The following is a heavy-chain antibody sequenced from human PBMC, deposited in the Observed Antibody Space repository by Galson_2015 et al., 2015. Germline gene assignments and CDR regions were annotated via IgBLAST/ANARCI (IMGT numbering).Heavy chain of an antibody. V-gene: IGHV3-30-3*01. CDR2: ISDDGSNK. CDR1: GFTFSSYA. J-gene: IGHJ4*02. CDR3: ARGREISAAAVGLNY. D-gene: IGHD6-13*01. Sequence: SLRLSCAASGFTFSSYAMHWVCQAPGKGLEWVLVISDDGSNKYYADSVKGRFTISRDNSKNTVYLQMNSLRAEDTAAYYCARGREISAAAVGLNYWVQGTLVTVSS.